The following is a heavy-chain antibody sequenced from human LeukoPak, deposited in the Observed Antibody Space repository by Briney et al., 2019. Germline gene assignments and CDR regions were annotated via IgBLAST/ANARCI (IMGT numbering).Heavy chain of an antibody. CDR2: ISGSDNT. Sequence: GGSLRLSCAASGFTFSSYAMSWVRQAPGKGLEWVSAISGSDNTYDAESVKGRFTISRDNSKNTLYLQMNSLRAEDTAVYYCAKSARTGYASYFDYWGQGTLVTVSS. D-gene: IGHD2-8*02. J-gene: IGHJ4*02. CDR3: AKSARTGYASYFDY. V-gene: IGHV3-23*01. CDR1: GFTFSSYA.